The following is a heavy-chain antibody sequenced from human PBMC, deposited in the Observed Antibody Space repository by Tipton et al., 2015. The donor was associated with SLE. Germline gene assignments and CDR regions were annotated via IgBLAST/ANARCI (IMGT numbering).Heavy chain of an antibody. J-gene: IGHJ5*02. D-gene: IGHD5-24*01. CDR1: GGSISTDDFY. V-gene: IGHV4-31*03. CDR3: ARDQEMASGENRFDP. CDR2: IYYSGRA. Sequence: TLSLTCTVSGGSISTDDFYWSWIRQNPERGLEWIGYIYYSGRAYYNPSLKSRLSISLDTSKNHFSLTLSSVTAADTAVYYCARDQEMASGENRFDPWGQGTLVTVSS.